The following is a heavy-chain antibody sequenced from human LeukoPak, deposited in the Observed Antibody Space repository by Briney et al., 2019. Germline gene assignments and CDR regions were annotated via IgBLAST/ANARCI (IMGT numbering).Heavy chain of an antibody. CDR1: GFTFSSYG. CDR3: AKDIISAVAGLGVYYYYYGMDV. J-gene: IGHJ6*02. D-gene: IGHD6-19*01. Sequence: PGGSLRLSCAASGFTFSSYGMHWVRQAPGKGLEWVAAISYGGSNKYYADSVKGRFTISRDNSKNTLYLQMNSLRAEDTAVYYCAKDIISAVAGLGVYYYYYGMDVWGQGTTVTVSS. V-gene: IGHV3-30*18. CDR2: ISYGGSNK.